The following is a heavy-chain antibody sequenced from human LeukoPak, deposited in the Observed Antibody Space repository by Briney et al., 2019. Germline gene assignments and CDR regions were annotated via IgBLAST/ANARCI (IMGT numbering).Heavy chain of an antibody. J-gene: IGHJ4*02. CDR3: TRGDYKNYPFDS. D-gene: IGHD5-12*01. Sequence: GGSLRLSCVASGFTFSGFAMHWVRQPPGKGLEWLAVTSYDGSDKYYADSVRGRFAISRDNSKNTVYLQLNSPRPEDTATYYCTRGDYKNYPFDSWGQGTLVTVSS. CDR2: TSYDGSDK. CDR1: GFTFSGFA. V-gene: IGHV3-30*03.